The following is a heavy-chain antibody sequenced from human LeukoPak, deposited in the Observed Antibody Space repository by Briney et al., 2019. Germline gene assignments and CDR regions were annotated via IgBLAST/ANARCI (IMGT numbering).Heavy chain of an antibody. CDR2: ISGYNGNT. J-gene: IGHJ5*02. CDR3: ATAYYNLLTGKNWFDR. V-gene: IGHV1-18*01. Sequence: GASVKVSCKASGYTFTNYGLSWVRQAPGQGLEWMGWISGYNGNTKYVQKLQGRVTMTEDTSTDTAHMELSSLRSEDTAVYYCATAYYNLLTGKNWFDRWGPGTLVTVSS. D-gene: IGHD3-9*01. CDR1: GYTFTNYG.